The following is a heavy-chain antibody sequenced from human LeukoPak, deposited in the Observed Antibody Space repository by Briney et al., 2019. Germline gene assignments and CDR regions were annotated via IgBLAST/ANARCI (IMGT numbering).Heavy chain of an antibody. CDR2: ISSSGSTI. CDR3: AKDRCSSTSCYVDY. V-gene: IGHV3-11*01. CDR1: GFTFSDYY. D-gene: IGHD2-2*01. J-gene: IGHJ4*02. Sequence: GSLRLSCAASGFTFSDYYMSWMRQAPGKGLEGVSYISSSGSTIYYADSVKGRFTISRDNSKNTLYLQMNGLRAEDTAVYYCAKDRCSSTSCYVDYWGQGTLVTVSS.